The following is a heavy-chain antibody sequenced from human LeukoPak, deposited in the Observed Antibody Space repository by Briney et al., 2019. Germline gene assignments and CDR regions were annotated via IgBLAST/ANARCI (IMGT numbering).Heavy chain of an antibody. Sequence: KASETLSLTCTVSGGSISSYYWSWIRQPAGKGLEWIGRIYTSGSTNYNPSLKSRVTMSVDTSKNQFSLKLSSVTAADTAVYYCARVRTYYYDSSGYCGAPGAFDIWGQGTMVTVSS. CDR1: GGSISSYY. V-gene: IGHV4-4*07. J-gene: IGHJ3*02. D-gene: IGHD3-22*01. CDR2: IYTSGST. CDR3: ARVRTYYYDSSGYCGAPGAFDI.